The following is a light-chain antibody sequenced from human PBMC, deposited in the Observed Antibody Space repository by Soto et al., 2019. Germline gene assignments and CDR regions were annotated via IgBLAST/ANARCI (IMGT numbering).Light chain of an antibody. Sequence: DIVMMQSPATLSVSPGESATLSCMASQSISGNLAWYQQNPGLAPRLHKYHTSTRATGVPARISGSGSGTEFSLTTSSLQSEDSAVYYCQRYDNWPLTFAGGTKVDIK. CDR1: QSISGN. J-gene: IGKJ4*01. CDR2: HTS. V-gene: IGKV3-15*01. CDR3: QRYDNWPLT.